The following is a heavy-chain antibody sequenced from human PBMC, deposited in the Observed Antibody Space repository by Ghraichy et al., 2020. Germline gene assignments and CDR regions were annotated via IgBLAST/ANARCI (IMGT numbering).Heavy chain of an antibody. V-gene: IGHV4-39*01. Sequence: SETLSLTCTVSGGSISSSSYYWGWIRQPPGKGLEWIGSIYYSGSTYYNPSLKSRVTISVDTSKNQFSLKLSSVTAADTAVYYCASRIEYSSGGVDYWGQGTLVTVSS. CDR2: IYYSGST. J-gene: IGHJ4*02. CDR3: ASRIEYSSGGVDY. D-gene: IGHD6-19*01. CDR1: GGSISSSSYY.